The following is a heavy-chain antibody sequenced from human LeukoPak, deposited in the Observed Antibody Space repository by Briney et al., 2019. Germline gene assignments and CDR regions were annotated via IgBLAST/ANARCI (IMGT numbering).Heavy chain of an antibody. Sequence: PGGSLRLSCAASGFTFSSYAMHWVRQAPGKGLEWVAVISYDGSNKYYADSVKGRFTISRDNSKNTLYLQMNSLRAEDTAVYYCARACTRVRFLEWLCLYTWGQGTLVTVSS. D-gene: IGHD3-3*01. V-gene: IGHV3-30*04. CDR3: ARACTRVRFLEWLCLYT. CDR2: ISYDGSNK. J-gene: IGHJ4*02. CDR1: GFTFSSYA.